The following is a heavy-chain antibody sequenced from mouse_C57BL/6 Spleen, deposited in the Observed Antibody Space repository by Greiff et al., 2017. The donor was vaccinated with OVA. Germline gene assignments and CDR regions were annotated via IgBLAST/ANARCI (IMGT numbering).Heavy chain of an antibody. V-gene: IGHV3-1*01. J-gene: IGHJ2*01. CDR2: ISYSGST. D-gene: IGHD3-2*02. Sequence: VQLQQSGPGMVKPSQSLSLTCTVTGYSITSGYDWHWIRHFPGNKLEWMGYISYSGSTNYNPSLKSRISITHDTSKNHFFLKLNSVTTEDTATYYCARDSSGSFDYWGQGTTLTVSS. CDR3: ARDSSGSFDY. CDR1: GYSITSGYD.